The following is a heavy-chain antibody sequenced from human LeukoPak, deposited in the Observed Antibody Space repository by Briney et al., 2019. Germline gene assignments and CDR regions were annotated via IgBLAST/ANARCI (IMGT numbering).Heavy chain of an antibody. CDR1: GGSISSYY. V-gene: IGHV4-59*01. D-gene: IGHD3-10*01. J-gene: IGHJ6*02. Sequence: PSETLSLTCTVSGGSISSYYWSWIRQPPGKGLEWIGYIYYSGSTNYNPSLKSRVTISVDTSKNQFSLKLSSVTAADTAVYYCAGVSYYGSGRPQSYYYYYGMDVWGQGTTVTVSS. CDR3: AGVSYYGSGRPQSYYYYYGMDV. CDR2: IYYSGST.